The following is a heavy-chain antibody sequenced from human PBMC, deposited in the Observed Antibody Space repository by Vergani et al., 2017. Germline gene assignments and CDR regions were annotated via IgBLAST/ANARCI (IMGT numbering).Heavy chain of an antibody. J-gene: IGHJ4*02. Sequence: QVQLVQSGAEVKKPGSSVKVSCKASGVTFSSYTISWVRQAPGQGLEWMGRIIPILGIANYAQKFQGRVTITADKSTSTAYMQLSSLRTEDTAVYYCMMESDDGAGSYTLPLLCWGQGTLVTVSS. CDR1: GVTFSSYT. CDR2: IIPILGIA. V-gene: IGHV1-69*02. CDR3: MMESDDGAGSYTLPLLC. D-gene: IGHD3-10*01.